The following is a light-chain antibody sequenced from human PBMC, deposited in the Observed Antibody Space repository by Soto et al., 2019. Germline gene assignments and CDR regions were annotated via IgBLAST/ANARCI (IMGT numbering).Light chain of an antibody. CDR3: QQYNNWPLN. J-gene: IGKJ4*01. CDR2: GAS. V-gene: IGKV3-15*01. CDR1: QSVSSY. Sequence: IVRDQAAAAVSVTSGERATLSCRASQSVSSYLAWYQPKPGQAPRLLIYGASSRSTDIPARFSGSGSGTEFTLTISSLQSEDFALHYCQQYNNWPLNFGGGTKVDI.